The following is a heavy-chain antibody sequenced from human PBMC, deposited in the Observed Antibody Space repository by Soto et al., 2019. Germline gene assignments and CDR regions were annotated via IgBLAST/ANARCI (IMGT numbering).Heavy chain of an antibody. D-gene: IGHD2-2*01. J-gene: IGHJ5*02. CDR2: IYYSGST. CDR3: ARTYIVVVPAAMPGWFDP. CDR1: GGSISSYY. Sequence: PSETLSLTCTVSGGSISSYYWSWIRQPPGKGLEWIGYIYYSGSTNYNPSLKSRVTISVDTSKNQFSLKLSSVTAADTAVYYCARTYIVVVPAAMPGWFDPWGQGTLVTVSS. V-gene: IGHV4-59*08.